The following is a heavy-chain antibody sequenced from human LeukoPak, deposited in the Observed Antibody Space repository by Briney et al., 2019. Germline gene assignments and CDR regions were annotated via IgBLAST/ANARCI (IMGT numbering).Heavy chain of an antibody. CDR2: IYYSGST. CDR3: ARVFATPEDDY. CDR1: GGSISSYY. V-gene: IGHV4-59*01. D-gene: IGHD3-16*01. J-gene: IGHJ4*02. Sequence: SETLSLTCTVSGGSISSYYWSWIRQPPGKGLEWIGYIYYSGSTNYNPSLKSRVTISVDTSKNQFSLKLSSVTAADTAVYYCARVFATPEDDYWGQGTLSPSPQ.